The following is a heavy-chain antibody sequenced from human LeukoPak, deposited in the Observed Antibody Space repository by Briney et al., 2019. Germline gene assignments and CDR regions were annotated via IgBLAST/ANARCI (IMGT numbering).Heavy chain of an antibody. J-gene: IGHJ5*02. CDR3: GKSAPSGFDP. CDR1: GYTFTTYA. V-gene: IGHV1-3*01. CDR2: INAGNGDA. Sequence: ASVKVSCTASGYTFTTYAIHWVRQAPGRSLEWMGRINAGNGDAKYSQSFHDRITITRDTSASTVYMELTSLRSEDTAVYYCGKSAPSGFDPWGQGTLVTVSS.